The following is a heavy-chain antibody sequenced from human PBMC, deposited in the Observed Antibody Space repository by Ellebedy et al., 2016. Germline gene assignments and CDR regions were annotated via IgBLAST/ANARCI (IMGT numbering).Heavy chain of an antibody. CDR1: GFTFSSYA. V-gene: IGHV3-23*01. J-gene: IGHJ3*02. Sequence: GESLKISCAASGFTFSSYAMSWVRQAPGKGLEWVSGISGSGDSTYYADSVKGRFTISRDNSKNTLYLQMNSLRAEDTAVYYCATDDYGDYWYAFDIWGQGTMVTVSS. CDR3: ATDDYGDYWYAFDI. CDR2: ISGSGDST. D-gene: IGHD4-17*01.